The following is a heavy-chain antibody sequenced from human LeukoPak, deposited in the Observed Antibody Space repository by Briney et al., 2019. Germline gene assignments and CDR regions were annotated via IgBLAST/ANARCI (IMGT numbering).Heavy chain of an antibody. J-gene: IGHJ4*02. D-gene: IGHD6-6*01. CDR2: VYTSGST. Sequence: SETLSLTCTVSGGSISSYYWSWIRQPAGKGLEWIGRVYTSGSTNYNPSLKSRVTMSVDTSKNQISLKVNSVTAADTAVYYCARESYSTSYLFDYWGQGTLVTVSS. CDR1: GGSISSYY. V-gene: IGHV4-4*07. CDR3: ARESYSTSYLFDY.